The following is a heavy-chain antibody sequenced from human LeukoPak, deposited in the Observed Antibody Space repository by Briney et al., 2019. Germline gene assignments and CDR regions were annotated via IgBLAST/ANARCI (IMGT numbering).Heavy chain of an antibody. J-gene: IGHJ4*02. D-gene: IGHD6-19*01. Sequence: GGSLRLSCVASGFTFSRYWMSWVRQAPGKGLEWVANIKQDGSEKYYVDSVKGRFTISRDNARNSLYLQMNSLKTEDTAVYYCTRPAPPLCYSSGWCNDYWGQGTLVTVSS. CDR1: GFTFSRYW. CDR2: IKQDGSEK. CDR3: TRPAPPLCYSSGWCNDY. V-gene: IGHV3-7*03.